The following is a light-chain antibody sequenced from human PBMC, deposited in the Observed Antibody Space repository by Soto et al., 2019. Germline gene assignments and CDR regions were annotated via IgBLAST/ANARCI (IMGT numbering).Light chain of an antibody. Sequence: EIVLTQSPATLSLSPGERATLSCRASQSVSSYLAWYQQKPGQAPRLLIYDASNRATGIPARFSGSGSGTDFTLTISNLEPEDFAVYYCQQYGSSPYTFGQGTKLEIK. CDR3: QQYGSSPYT. J-gene: IGKJ2*01. CDR1: QSVSSY. CDR2: DAS. V-gene: IGKV3-11*01.